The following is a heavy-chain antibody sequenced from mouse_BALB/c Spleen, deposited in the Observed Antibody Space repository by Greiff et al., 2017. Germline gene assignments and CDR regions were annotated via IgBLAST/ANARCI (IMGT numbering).Heavy chain of an antibody. CDR1: GFNIKDYY. J-gene: IGHJ2*01. V-gene: IGHV14-4*02. D-gene: IGHD2-10*01. Sequence: VQLKQSGAELVRSGASVKLSCTASGFNIKDYYMHWVKQRPEQGLEWIGMIDPSNSETRLNQKFKDKATLNVDKSSNTAYMQLSSLTSEDSAVYYCASPSYYGNYGNYWGQGTTLTVSS. CDR3: ASPSYYGNYGNY. CDR2: IDPSNSET.